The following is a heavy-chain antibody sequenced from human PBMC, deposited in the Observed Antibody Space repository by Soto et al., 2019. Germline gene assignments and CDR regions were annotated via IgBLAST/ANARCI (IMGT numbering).Heavy chain of an antibody. V-gene: IGHV1-69*10. CDR2: IIPIFGIA. J-gene: IGHJ3*02. Sequence: ASVKVSCKASGGTFSSYAISWVRQAPGQGLEWMGGIIPIFGIANYAQKFQGRVTITADKSTSTAYMELSSLRSEDTAVYYGARDWVGNWGSAFDIWGQGTMVTVSS. CDR3: ARDWVGNWGSAFDI. D-gene: IGHD7-27*01. CDR1: GGTFSSYA.